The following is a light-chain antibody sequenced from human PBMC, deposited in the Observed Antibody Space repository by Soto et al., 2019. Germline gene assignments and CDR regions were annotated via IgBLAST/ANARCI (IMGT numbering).Light chain of an antibody. CDR2: GAS. J-gene: IGKJ2*01. CDR3: LQYESYPYT. V-gene: IGKV1-16*02. CDR1: QGIDTY. Sequence: DIQMTQSPSSLSASVGYRVTIFCRASQGIDTYVAWFQQKPGKASKCLIYGASSLQSGVPSKFSGSGFGTDFTLTINSLQPEDFAAYYCLQYESYPYTFGQGTKLEIK.